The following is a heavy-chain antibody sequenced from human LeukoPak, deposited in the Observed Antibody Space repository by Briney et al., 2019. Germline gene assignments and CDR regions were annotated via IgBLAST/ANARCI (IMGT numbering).Heavy chain of an antibody. J-gene: IGHJ5*02. CDR1: GYTFTAYY. V-gene: IGHV1-2*02. D-gene: IGHD2-15*01. CDR2: IDSKNGDA. Sequence: GASVKVSCKASGYTFTAYYMHWVRQAPGQGLEWMGWIDSKNGDAKYAQMFQSRLTIIRDTSIGLAYLELRSLISDDTAVYYCASEAYCSGGRCSVQRVAPWGQGTPVTVSS. CDR3: ASEAYCSGGRCSVQRVAP.